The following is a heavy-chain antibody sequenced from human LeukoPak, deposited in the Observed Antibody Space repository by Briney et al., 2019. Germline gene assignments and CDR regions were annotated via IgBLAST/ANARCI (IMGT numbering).Heavy chain of an antibody. CDR3: ARGGQWLVRGYFDY. Sequence: SETLSLTCAVYGGSFSGYYWSWIRQPPGKGLEWIGEINHSGSTNYNPSLKSRVTISVDTFKNQFSLKLSSVTAADTAVYYCARGGQWLVRGYFDYWGQGTLVTVSS. D-gene: IGHD6-19*01. CDR1: GGSFSGYY. V-gene: IGHV4-34*01. J-gene: IGHJ4*02. CDR2: INHSGST.